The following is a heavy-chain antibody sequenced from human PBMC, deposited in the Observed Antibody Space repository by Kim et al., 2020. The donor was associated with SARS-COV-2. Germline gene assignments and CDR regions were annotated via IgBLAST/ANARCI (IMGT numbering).Heavy chain of an antibody. CDR2: IYYSGST. CDR1: GGSISSYY. D-gene: IGHD3-22*01. Sequence: SETLSLTCTVSGGSISSYYWSWIRQPPGKGLEWIGYIYYSGSTNYNPSLKSRVTISVDTSKNQFSLKLSSVTAADTAVYYCARGRYYYDSSGYYSGFAFDIWGQGTMVTVSS. CDR3: ARGRYYYDSSGYYSGFAFDI. V-gene: IGHV4-59*13. J-gene: IGHJ3*02.